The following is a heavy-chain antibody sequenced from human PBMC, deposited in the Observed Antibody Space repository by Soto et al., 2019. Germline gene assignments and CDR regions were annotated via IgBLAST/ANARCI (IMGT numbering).Heavy chain of an antibody. CDR3: VRLIGNSWLDF. Sequence: SQTLSLTCAIPGDSVSSSSVTWNWIRQSPSRGLEWLGRTYYRSKWYNDYAESVKSRITINPDKSKNKYSLHLNSMTPEDTVVYYCVRLIGNSWLDFWGQGTLVTVSS. CDR2: TYYRSKWYN. CDR1: GDSVSSSSVT. D-gene: IGHD1-26*01. V-gene: IGHV6-1*01. J-gene: IGHJ5*01.